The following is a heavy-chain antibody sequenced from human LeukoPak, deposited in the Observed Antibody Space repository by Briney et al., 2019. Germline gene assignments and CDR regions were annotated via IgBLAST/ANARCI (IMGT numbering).Heavy chain of an antibody. CDR2: ISSSSNYK. J-gene: IGHJ4*02. CDR3: ARDARIAVAGTSPESSDY. D-gene: IGHD6-19*01. V-gene: IGHV3-21*01. Sequence: GGSLRLSCAASGFTLSSYSMNWVRQAPGKGLEWVSSISSSSNYKYYADSVKGRFTISRDNAKNSLYLQMNSLRAEDTAVYYCARDARIAVAGTSPESSDYWGQGTLVTVSS. CDR1: GFTLSSYS.